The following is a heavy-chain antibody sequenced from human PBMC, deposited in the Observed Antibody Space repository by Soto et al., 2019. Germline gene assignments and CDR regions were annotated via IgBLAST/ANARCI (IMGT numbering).Heavy chain of an antibody. D-gene: IGHD3-3*02. V-gene: IGHV3-30*04. CDR1: GFTFHSHA. J-gene: IGHJ6*02. Sequence: QVHLVESGGGVVQPGRSLRLSCAASGFTFHSHAMHWVRQAPGKGLEWVAVTSYDGSDKYYADSVKGRFTISRDNSENTLYLQMNSLSAEDTAVYFCARDLASGDYSYGMDVWGQGTTVTVSS. CDR2: TSYDGSDK. CDR3: ARDLASGDYSYGMDV.